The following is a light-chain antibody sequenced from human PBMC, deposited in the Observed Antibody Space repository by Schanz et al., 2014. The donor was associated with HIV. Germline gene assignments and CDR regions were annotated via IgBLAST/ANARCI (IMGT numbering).Light chain of an antibody. CDR2: GAS. CDR3: LQYHAYPWT. CDR1: QDIRDD. J-gene: IGKJ1*01. Sequence: DIQMTQSPSPLSASVGDRVTLTCRASQDIRDDLGWYQQKPGGAPKRLIYGASNLQSGVPSRFSASGSETEFSLTISSLQPDDYAAYYCLQYHAYPWTFGQGTNVDVK. V-gene: IGKV1-17*01.